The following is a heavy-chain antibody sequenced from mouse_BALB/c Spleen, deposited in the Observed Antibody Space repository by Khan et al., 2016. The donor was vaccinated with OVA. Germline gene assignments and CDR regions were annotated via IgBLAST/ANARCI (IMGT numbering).Heavy chain of an antibody. V-gene: IGHV3-2*02. D-gene: IGHD2-3*01. J-gene: IGHJ4*01. CDR2: ISYSGST. Sequence: EVKLLESGPGLVKPSQSLSLTCTVTGYSITSDYAWNWIRQFPGNKLEWMGYISYSGSTNYNPALKSRISITRDTSKNQFFLQLNSVTTEVTATYYCARDGSRYNYAMDYWGQGTSVTVSS. CDR3: ARDGSRYNYAMDY. CDR1: GYSITSDYA.